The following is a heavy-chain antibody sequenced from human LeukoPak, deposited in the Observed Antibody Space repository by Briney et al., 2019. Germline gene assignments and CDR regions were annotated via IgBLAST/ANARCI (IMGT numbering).Heavy chain of an antibody. CDR2: IYYSGST. V-gene: IGHV4-59*01. J-gene: IGHJ6*02. CDR1: GVSINSYY. D-gene: IGHD5-12*01. Sequence: PSETLSLTCTVSGVSINSYYWNWLRQPPGKGLEGSVYIYYSGSTNDNPSLESRVTISADSSKTQFSLKLSSVTAADTAVYYCARGSGYGTSYFYYGVDVWGQGTTVTVSS. CDR3: ARGSGYGTSYFYYGVDV.